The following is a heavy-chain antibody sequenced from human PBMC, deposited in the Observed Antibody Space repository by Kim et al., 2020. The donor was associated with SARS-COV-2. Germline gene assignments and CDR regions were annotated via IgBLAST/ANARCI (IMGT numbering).Heavy chain of an antibody. CDR1: GGSFSGYY. CDR2: INHSGST. V-gene: IGHV4-34*01. CDR3: ARRSGARYYGSGSYWFDP. D-gene: IGHD3-10*01. Sequence: SETLSLTCAVYGGSFSGYYWSWIRQPPGKGLEWIGEINHSGSTNYNPSLKSRVTISVDTSKNQFSLKLSSVTAADTAVYYCARRSGARYYGSGSYWFDPWGQGTLVTVSS. J-gene: IGHJ5*02.